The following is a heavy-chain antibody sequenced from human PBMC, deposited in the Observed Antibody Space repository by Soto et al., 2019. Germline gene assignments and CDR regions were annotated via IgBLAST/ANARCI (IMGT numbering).Heavy chain of an antibody. J-gene: IGHJ6*03. CDR1: GYTFTNYG. V-gene: IGHV1-18*01. CDR3: ARGDTMLRGYYYYYMDV. Sequence: GASVKVSCKASGYTFTNYGISWVRQAPGQGLEWMGWISTYNTDTNYAQKLQGRVTMATDTSTSTAYMEMTSLRSDDTAVYYCARGDTMLRGYYYYYMDVWGKGTTVTFSS. CDR2: ISTYNTDT. D-gene: IGHD3-10*01.